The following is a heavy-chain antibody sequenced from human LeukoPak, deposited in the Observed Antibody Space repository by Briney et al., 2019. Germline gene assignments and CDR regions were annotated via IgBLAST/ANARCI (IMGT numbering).Heavy chain of an antibody. CDR3: ARETGDPPLFDY. D-gene: IGHD7-27*01. CDR1: GGSISSSHW. CDR2: VDHSGSC. V-gene: IGHV4-4*02. Sequence: PSQTLSLTCAVSGGSISSSHWWSWVRQPPGKGLEWIGEVDHSGSCNYNPSLKSRVTISVDKSNNQFSLKLSSVTAADTAVYYCARETGDPPLFDYWGQGTLVTVSS. J-gene: IGHJ4*02.